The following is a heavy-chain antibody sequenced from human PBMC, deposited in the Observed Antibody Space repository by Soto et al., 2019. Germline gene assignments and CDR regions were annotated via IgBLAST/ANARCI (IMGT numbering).Heavy chain of an antibody. D-gene: IGHD5-18*01. V-gene: IGHV3-53*01. CDR1: GLTVSSSY. J-gene: IGHJ4*02. CDR3: ARARGPEYSSAICFDI. Sequence: GGSLRLSCAASGLTVSSSYMSWVRQAPGKGLQWVSVIYSAGSTYYANSVKGRFTISRDISTNMVYLQMSSLTDEDTAVYYCARARGPEYSSAICFDIWGQGALVTVSS. CDR2: IYSAGST.